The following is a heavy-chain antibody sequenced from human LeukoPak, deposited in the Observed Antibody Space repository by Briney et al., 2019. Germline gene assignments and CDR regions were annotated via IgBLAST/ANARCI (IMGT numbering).Heavy chain of an antibody. CDR1: GFTFSSYG. Sequence: GGSLRLSCAASGFTFSSYGMHWVRQAPGKGLEWVAVISYDGSNKYYADSVKGRFTISRDNSKNTLYLQMNSLRAEDTAVYYCAREEGYSGYDPYDWGQGTLVTVSS. CDR3: AREEGYSGYDPYD. V-gene: IGHV3-30*03. D-gene: IGHD5-12*01. CDR2: ISYDGSNK. J-gene: IGHJ4*02.